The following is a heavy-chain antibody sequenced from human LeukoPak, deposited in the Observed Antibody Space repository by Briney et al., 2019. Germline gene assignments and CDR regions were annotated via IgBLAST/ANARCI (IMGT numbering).Heavy chain of an antibody. Sequence: GRSLRLSCAASGFTFSSYAMHWVRQAPGKGLEWVSSISSSSSYIYYADSVKGRFTISRDNAKNSLYLQMNSLRAEDTAVYYCARELAFHYDILTGYYFGAFDIWGQGTMVTVSS. J-gene: IGHJ3*02. CDR1: GFTFSSYA. CDR2: ISSSSSYI. D-gene: IGHD3-9*01. V-gene: IGHV3-21*01. CDR3: ARELAFHYDILTGYYFGAFDI.